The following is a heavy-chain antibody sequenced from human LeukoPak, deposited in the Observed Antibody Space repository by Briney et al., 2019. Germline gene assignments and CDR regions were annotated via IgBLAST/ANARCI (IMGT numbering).Heavy chain of an antibody. CDR1: GGSISSYY. D-gene: IGHD5-12*01. Sequence: SETLSLTCTVSGGSISSYYWSWIRQPAGKGLEWIGRIYTSGSTNYNPSLKSRVTVSVDTSKNQFSLKLNSVTAADTAVYYCATHSRAGSGGSENAFEIWGQGTMVTVSS. V-gene: IGHV4-4*07. CDR2: IYTSGST. J-gene: IGHJ3*02. CDR3: ATHSRAGSGGSENAFEI.